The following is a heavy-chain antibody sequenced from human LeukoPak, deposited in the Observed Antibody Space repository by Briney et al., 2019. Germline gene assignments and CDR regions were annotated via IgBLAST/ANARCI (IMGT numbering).Heavy chain of an antibody. Sequence: GESLKISFKGSGYRFTSYWIGWVRQMPGKGLEWMGIIYPGDSDTRYSPSFQGQVTISADKSTSTAYLQWRSLKASDTAVYYCARVSGGYDAFDIWGQGTMVTVSS. D-gene: IGHD1-26*01. V-gene: IGHV5-51*01. CDR1: GYRFTSYW. CDR2: IYPGDSDT. CDR3: ARVSGGYDAFDI. J-gene: IGHJ3*02.